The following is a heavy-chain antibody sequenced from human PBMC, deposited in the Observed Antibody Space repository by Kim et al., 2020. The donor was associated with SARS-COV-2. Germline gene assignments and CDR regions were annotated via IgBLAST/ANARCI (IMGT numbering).Heavy chain of an antibody. CDR3: ARDWYFGSWYGDCFDY. CDR2: ISSGGTAI. D-gene: IGHD6-13*01. V-gene: IGHV3-11*01. CDR1: GFPFSGYY. Sequence: GGSLRLSCAASGFPFSGYYMGWVRQAPGKGLEWVSYISSGGTAICYADSVKGRFTISRDNAKNSLYLQMNSLRAEDTAVYYCARDWYFGSWYGDCFDYWGQGTLVTASS. J-gene: IGHJ4*02.